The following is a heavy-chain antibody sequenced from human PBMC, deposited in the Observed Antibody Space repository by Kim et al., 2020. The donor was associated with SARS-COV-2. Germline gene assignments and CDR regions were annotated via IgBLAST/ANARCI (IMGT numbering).Heavy chain of an antibody. J-gene: IGHJ5*02. Sequence: YYADSVQGRLTISRDNSNSTLYLKMQSLRAEDTAIYFCAREGSTSYNWFDPWGQGTLVTVSS. V-gene: IGHV3-30*07. CDR3: AREGSTSYNWFDP. D-gene: IGHD1-26*01.